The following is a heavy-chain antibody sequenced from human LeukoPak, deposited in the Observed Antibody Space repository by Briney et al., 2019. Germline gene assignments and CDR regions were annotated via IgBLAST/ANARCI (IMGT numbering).Heavy chain of an antibody. CDR3: ARGPAGHYYYYMDV. Sequence: ASVKVSCKASGYTFTSYDINWVRQATGQGLEWMGWMNPNSGNTGYAQKFQGRVTITRNTSISTAYMELSSLRSEDTAVYYCARGPAGHYYYYMDVWGKGTTVTASS. CDR2: MNPNSGNT. J-gene: IGHJ6*03. D-gene: IGHD6-19*01. CDR1: GYTFTSYD. V-gene: IGHV1-8*03.